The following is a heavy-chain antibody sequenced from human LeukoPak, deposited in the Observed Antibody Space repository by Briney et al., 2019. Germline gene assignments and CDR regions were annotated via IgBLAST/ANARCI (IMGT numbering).Heavy chain of an antibody. CDR3: ATSPSYYGSAHYFDH. CDR2: IYRDGST. Sequence: GGSLRLSCAAAEFTVSSNYMSWVRQAPGKGLEWVSVIYRDGSTYYADSVKGRFTISRDNSKNTTYLQMNSLGAEDTAVYYCATSPSYYGSAHYFDHWGQGTPVTVSS. CDR1: EFTVSSNY. V-gene: IGHV3-53*01. J-gene: IGHJ4*02. D-gene: IGHD3-10*01.